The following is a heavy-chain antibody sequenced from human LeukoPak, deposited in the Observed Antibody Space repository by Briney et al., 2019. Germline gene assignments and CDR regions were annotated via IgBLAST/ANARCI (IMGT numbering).Heavy chain of an antibody. Sequence: GGSLRLSCAASGFTFNNAWMNWVRQAPGKGLEWVGHIKSKSDGGAPAHAAPVKGRFTISRDDSRNTLYLQMNSLKTEDTAMYFCTTGPFDYWGQGALVTVSS. CDR2: IKSKSDGGAP. V-gene: IGHV3-15*07. CDR3: TTGPFDY. J-gene: IGHJ4*02. CDR1: GFTFNNAW.